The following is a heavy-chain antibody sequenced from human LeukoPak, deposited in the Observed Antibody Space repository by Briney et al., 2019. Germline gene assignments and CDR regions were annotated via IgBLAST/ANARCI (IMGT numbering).Heavy chain of an antibody. CDR1: GFTFSSYA. V-gene: IGHV3-23*01. CDR2: ISGSGGST. Sequence: GGSLRLSCAASGFTFSSYAVSWVRQAPGKGLEWVSAISGSGGSTYYADSVKGRFTISRDNSKNTLYLQMNSLRAEDTAVYYCAKLDADIVVVPAASDPWGQGTLVTVSS. D-gene: IGHD2-2*01. CDR3: AKLDADIVVVPAASDP. J-gene: IGHJ5*02.